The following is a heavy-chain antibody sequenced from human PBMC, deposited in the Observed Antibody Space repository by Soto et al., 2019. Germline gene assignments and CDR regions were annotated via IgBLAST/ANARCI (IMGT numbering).Heavy chain of an antibody. Sequence: QVQLVESGGGVVQPGRSLRLSCAASGFTFSSYGMHWVRQAPGKGLEWVAVISYDGSNKYYADSVKGRFTISRDNSKNXRXLXXDSLRAEDTAVYYCAKGPAIVLVPAAMNYYYGRDVWGQGTTVTVSS. V-gene: IGHV3-30*18. CDR2: ISYDGSNK. CDR3: AKGPAIVLVPAAMNYYYGRDV. D-gene: IGHD2-2*01. CDR1: GFTFSSYG. J-gene: IGHJ6*02.